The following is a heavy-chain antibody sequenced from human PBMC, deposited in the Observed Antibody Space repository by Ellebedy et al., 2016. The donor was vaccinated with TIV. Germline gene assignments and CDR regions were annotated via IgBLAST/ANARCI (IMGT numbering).Heavy chain of an antibody. D-gene: IGHD4-17*01. CDR1: GFTFSSYA. CDR3: AKQYGDYDDAFDI. V-gene: IGHV3-30-3*01. CDR2: ISYDGSNK. Sequence: GESLKISCAASGFTFSSYAMHWVRQAPGKGLEWVAVISYDGSNKYYADSVKGRFTISRDNSKNTLYLQMNSLRAEDTAVYYCAKQYGDYDDAFDIWGQGTMVTVSS. J-gene: IGHJ3*02.